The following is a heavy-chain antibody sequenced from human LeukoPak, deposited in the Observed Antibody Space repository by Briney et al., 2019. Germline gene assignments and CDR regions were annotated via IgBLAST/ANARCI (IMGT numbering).Heavy chain of an antibody. J-gene: IGHJ4*02. V-gene: IGHV4-61*02. Sequence: SQTLSLTCAVSGGSISSGSYYWSWIRQPAGKGLEWIGRIYTSGSTNYNPPLQSRVTISVDTSKNQFSLKLSSVTAADTAVYYCARARNYDFWSGYYSFDYWGQGTLVTVSS. CDR1: GGSISSGSYY. D-gene: IGHD3-3*01. CDR2: IYTSGST. CDR3: ARARNYDFWSGYYSFDY.